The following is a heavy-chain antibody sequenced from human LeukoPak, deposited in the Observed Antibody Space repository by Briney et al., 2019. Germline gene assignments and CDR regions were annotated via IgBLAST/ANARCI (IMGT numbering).Heavy chain of an antibody. CDR1: GGTFSSYA. CDR3: ARGTMGMKDCYYMDV. J-gene: IGHJ6*03. D-gene: IGHD6-13*01. CDR2: IIPIFGTA. Sequence: GASVKVSCKASGGTFSSYAISWVRQAPGQGLEWMGGIIPIFGTANYAQKFQGRVTITADESTSTAYMELRRLRSDDTAVYYCARGTMGMKDCYYMDVWGKGTTVTVSS. V-gene: IGHV1-69*01.